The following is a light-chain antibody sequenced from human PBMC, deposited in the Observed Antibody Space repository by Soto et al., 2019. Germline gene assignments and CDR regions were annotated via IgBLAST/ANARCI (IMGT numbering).Light chain of an antibody. CDR1: KIETKT. CDR2: DDS. V-gene: IGLV3-21*02. CDR3: QVWDSLSDPHV. J-gene: IGLJ1*01. Sequence: SYELTQPPSVSVAPGQTARISCGGNKIETKTVFWYQQKPGQAPVVVVSDDSVRPSGIPERFSGSNSGGTATLSIIGVEAGDEADYYCQVWDSLSDPHVFGPGTKLTVL.